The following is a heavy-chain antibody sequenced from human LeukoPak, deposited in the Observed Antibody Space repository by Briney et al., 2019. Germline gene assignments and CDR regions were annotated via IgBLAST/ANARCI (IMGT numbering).Heavy chain of an antibody. CDR3: ARGPSANRYISTWPEYYFDY. J-gene: IGHJ4*02. Sequence: ASVKVSCKASGYTFTGYYMHWVRQAPGQGLEWMGWINPNSGGTNYAQKFQGRVTMTRDTSISTAYMELSRLRSDDTAVYYCARGPSANRYISTWPEYYFDYWGQGTLVTVSS. CDR1: GYTFTGYY. D-gene: IGHD6-13*01. CDR2: INPNSGGT. V-gene: IGHV1-2*02.